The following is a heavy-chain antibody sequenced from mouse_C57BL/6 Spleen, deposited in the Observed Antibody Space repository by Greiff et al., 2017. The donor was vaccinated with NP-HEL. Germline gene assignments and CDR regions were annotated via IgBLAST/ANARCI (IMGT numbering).Heavy chain of an antibody. D-gene: IGHD2-13*01. CDR1: GYTFTSYW. V-gene: IGHV1-50*01. CDR2: IDPSDSYT. CDR3: ARSGGGDETAY. J-gene: IGHJ3*01. Sequence: QVQLQQPGAELVKPGASVKLSCKASGYTFTSYWMQWVKQRPGQGLEWIGEIDPSDSYTNYNQKFKGKATLTVDTSSSTAYMQLSSLTSEDSAVYYCARSGGGDETAYWGQGTLVTVSA.